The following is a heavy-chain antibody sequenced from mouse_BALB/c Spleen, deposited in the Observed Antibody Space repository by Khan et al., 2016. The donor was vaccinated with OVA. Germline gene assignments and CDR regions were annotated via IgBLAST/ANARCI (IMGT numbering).Heavy chain of an antibody. Sequence: EVMLVESGGGLVKPGGSLKLSCEVSGFAFNSYDMSWVRQTPEKRLEWVATISSTGTYTYYPDSVKGRFTISRDTARKTLYMQMSSLRSEDTALYDCTRPSYYGNPWFTYWGQGTLVTVSA. CDR1: GFAFNSYD. D-gene: IGHD2-10*01. CDR3: TRPSYYGNPWFTY. V-gene: IGHV5-9*02. J-gene: IGHJ3*01. CDR2: ISSTGTYT.